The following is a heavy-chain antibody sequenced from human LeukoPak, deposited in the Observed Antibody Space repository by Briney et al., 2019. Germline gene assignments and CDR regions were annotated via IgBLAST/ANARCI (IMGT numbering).Heavy chain of an antibody. Sequence: SETLSLTCTVSGGSIIGSYWTWIRQSPGGGLEYIGYIYNTVDVNYSPSLKSRVTISIDMSRSQFYLRLKSVTAAATAYYSCARSRNYDSTGYNPTYYFDSWGQGALVTVSS. V-gene: IGHV4-59*12. CDR1: GGSIIGSY. J-gene: IGHJ4*02. CDR2: IYNTVDV. D-gene: IGHD3-22*01. CDR3: ARSRNYDSTGYNPTYYFDS.